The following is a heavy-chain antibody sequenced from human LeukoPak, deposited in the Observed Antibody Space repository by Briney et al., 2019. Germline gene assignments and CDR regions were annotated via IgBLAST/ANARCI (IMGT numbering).Heavy chain of an antibody. J-gene: IGHJ4*02. V-gene: IGHV3-21*01. Sequence: GGSLRLSCAASVFTFSSYAMSWVRQAPGKGREWVSSISGSSSAIYYADSVKGRFTISRDNAKNSLYLQMNSLRVEDTAVYYCARAPHNDYSNEEGKWGKGTLVTVSP. CDR3: ARAPHNDYSNEEGK. CDR1: VFTFSSYA. D-gene: IGHD4-11*01. CDR2: ISGSSSAI.